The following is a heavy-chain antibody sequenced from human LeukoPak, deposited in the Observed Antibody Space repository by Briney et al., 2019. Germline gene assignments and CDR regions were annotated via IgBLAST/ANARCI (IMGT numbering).Heavy chain of an antibody. CDR2: IIPIFGTA. J-gene: IGHJ5*02. CDR1: GGTFSSYA. Sequence: SVTVSCKASGGTFSSYAISWVRQAPGQELEWMGGIIPIFGTANYAQRFQGRVTITADESTSTAYMELSSLRSEDTAVYYCARGQCSSTSCYNALNWFDPWGQGTLVTVSS. D-gene: IGHD2-2*01. V-gene: IGHV1-69*01. CDR3: ARGQCSSTSCYNALNWFDP.